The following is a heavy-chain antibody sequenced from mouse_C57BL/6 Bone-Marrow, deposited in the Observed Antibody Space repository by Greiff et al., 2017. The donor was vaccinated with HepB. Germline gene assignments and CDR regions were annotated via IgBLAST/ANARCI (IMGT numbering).Heavy chain of an antibody. D-gene: IGHD2-3*01. CDR2: IHPNSGST. V-gene: IGHV1-64*01. Sequence: VQLQQPGAELVKPGASVKLSCKASGYTFTSYWMHWVKQRPGEGLEWIGMIHPNSGSTNYNEKFKSKATLTVDKSSSTAYMQLSSLTSEDAAVYYCATRWLLPLYAMDYWGQGTSVTVSS. J-gene: IGHJ4*01. CDR3: ATRWLLPLYAMDY. CDR1: GYTFTSYW.